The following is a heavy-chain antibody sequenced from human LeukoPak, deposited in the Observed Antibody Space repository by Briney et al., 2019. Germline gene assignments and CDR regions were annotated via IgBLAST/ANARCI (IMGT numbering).Heavy chain of an antibody. V-gene: IGHV3-7*01. CDR2: IKPDGSEK. Sequence: GGSLRLSCAASGFTFRRYWMNWVRQAPGKGLEWVANIKPDGSEKYYVDSVKGRFTISRDNAKNSLYLQMNSLRAEDTAVYYCFGIFWGQGTLVTVSS. CDR3: FGIF. D-gene: IGHD1-14*01. CDR1: GFTFRRYW. J-gene: IGHJ4*02.